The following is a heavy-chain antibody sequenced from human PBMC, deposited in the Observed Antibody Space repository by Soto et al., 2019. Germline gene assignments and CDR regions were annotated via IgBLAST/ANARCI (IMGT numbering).Heavy chain of an antibody. Sequence: SVKVSCKASGGTFSSYAISWVRQAPGQGLEWMGGIIPIFGTANYAQKFQGRVTITADESTSTAYMELSSLRAGDSAIYYCAKEGTSGLYYFDYWGQGTLVTVSS. V-gene: IGHV1-69*13. J-gene: IGHJ4*02. CDR2: IIPIFGTA. CDR1: GGTFSSYA. CDR3: AKEGTSGLYYFDY. D-gene: IGHD6-19*01.